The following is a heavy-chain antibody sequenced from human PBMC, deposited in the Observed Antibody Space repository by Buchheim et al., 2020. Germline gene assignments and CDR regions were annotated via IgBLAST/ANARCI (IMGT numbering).Heavy chain of an antibody. Sequence: QVQLVESGGGVVQPGRSLRLSCAASGFTFSSYGMHWVRQAPGKGLEWVAFIRYDGSNKYYADSVKGRFTISRDNSKNTLYLQMNSLRAEDTAVYHCAKLGYCSGGSCYSSDAFDIWGQGT. CDR2: IRYDGSNK. J-gene: IGHJ3*02. V-gene: IGHV3-30*02. CDR1: GFTFSSYG. CDR3: AKLGYCSGGSCYSSDAFDI. D-gene: IGHD2-15*01.